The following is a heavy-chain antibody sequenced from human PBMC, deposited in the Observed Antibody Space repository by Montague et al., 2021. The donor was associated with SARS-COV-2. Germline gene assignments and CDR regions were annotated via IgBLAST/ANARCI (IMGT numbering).Heavy chain of an antibody. CDR1: GGSISSFY. Sequence: ETLSLTCTVSGGSISSFYWSWFRQPPGKGLEWIGYISDSGSTNYNPSLPSRVTMSVDTSKNQFSLKVNSVTAADTAVYYCARHYSATLPAVYWGQGTLVTVSS. D-gene: IGHD2-15*01. CDR3: ARHYSATLPAVY. J-gene: IGHJ4*02. CDR2: ISDSGST. V-gene: IGHV4-59*08.